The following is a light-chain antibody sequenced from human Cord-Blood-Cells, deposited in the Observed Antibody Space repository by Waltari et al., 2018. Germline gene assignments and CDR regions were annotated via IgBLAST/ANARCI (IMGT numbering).Light chain of an antibody. CDR1: SRDVGGYNY. CDR2: EVS. J-gene: IGLJ3*02. V-gene: IGLV2-8*01. Sequence: QSALTQPPSASGSPGQPVTISCTGTSRDVGGYNYVSWYQQHPGKAPKLMIYEVSKRHSGVPDLFSGSKSGNTASLTVSGLQAEDEADYYCSSYAGSNNLVFGGGTKLTVL. CDR3: SSYAGSNNLV.